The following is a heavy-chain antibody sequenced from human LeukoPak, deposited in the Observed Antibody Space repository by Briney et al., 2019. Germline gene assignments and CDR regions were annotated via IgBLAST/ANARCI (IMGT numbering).Heavy chain of an antibody. Sequence: GGSLRLSCAASGFTVSSNYMSWVRQAPGKGLEWVANINQDGSEKYYVDSVKGRFTISRDNAKNSLFLQMNSLRAEDTAVYYCARGRSNYRCWGPGTLVTVSS. J-gene: IGHJ4*02. CDR2: INQDGSEK. V-gene: IGHV3-7*01. CDR1: GFTVSSNY. CDR3: ARGRSNYRC. D-gene: IGHD1-26*01.